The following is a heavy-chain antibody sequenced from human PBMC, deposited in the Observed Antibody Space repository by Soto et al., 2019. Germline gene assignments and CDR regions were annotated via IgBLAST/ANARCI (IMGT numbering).Heavy chain of an antibody. Sequence: QVQLQESGPGLVKPSQTLTLTSTVSGGSISSGDYYWSWIRQSPGKGLEWIGYISNTGITYYKPSLKSRLSISVDTSKNQFSLKLTSVTAADTAVYYCAREFCSGGYCYGQPGWFDPWGQGTLVTVSS. J-gene: IGHJ5*02. CDR3: AREFCSGGYCYGQPGWFDP. CDR2: ISNTGIT. D-gene: IGHD2-15*01. V-gene: IGHV4-30-4*01. CDR1: GGSISSGDYY.